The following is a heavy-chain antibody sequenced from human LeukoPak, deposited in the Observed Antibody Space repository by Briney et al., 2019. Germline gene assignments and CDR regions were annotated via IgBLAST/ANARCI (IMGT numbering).Heavy chain of an antibody. V-gene: IGHV3-23*01. J-gene: IGHJ3*02. D-gene: IGHD3-22*01. CDR1: GGSIRSSYYY. CDR3: AKSGAYYYDSPTDI. CDR2: ISGSGGST. Sequence: PSETLSLTCTVSGGSIRSSYYYWGWIRQPPGKGLEWVSTISGSGGSTYYADSVKGRFTISRDNSKNTLYLQMNSLRAEDTAVYYCAKSGAYYYDSPTDIWGQGTMVTVSS.